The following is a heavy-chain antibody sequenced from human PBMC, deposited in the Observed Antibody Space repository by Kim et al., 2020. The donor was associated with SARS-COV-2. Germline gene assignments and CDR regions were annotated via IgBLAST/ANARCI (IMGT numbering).Heavy chain of an antibody. CDR3: ATLASYYYDSSGLDAFDI. V-gene: IGHV4-34*01. D-gene: IGHD3-22*01. CDR1: GGSFSGYY. CDR2: INHSGST. J-gene: IGHJ3*02. Sequence: SETLSLTCAVYGGSFSGYYWSWIRQPPGKGLEWIGEINHSGSTNYNPSLKSRVTISVDTSKNQFSLKLSSVTAADTAVYYCATLASYYYDSSGLDAFDIWGQGTMVTVSS.